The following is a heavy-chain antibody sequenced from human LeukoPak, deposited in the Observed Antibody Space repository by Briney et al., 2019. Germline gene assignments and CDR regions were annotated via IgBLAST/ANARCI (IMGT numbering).Heavy chain of an antibody. Sequence: GGSLRLSCAASGFIFSTYWMSWVRQAPGKGLEWVASIKPDGSETYSVDSVKGRFTISRDNARNSLYLQTNSLRAEDMAMYYCARVRNYYGLDVWGQGTTVTVSS. V-gene: IGHV3-7*01. CDR1: GFIFSTYW. CDR2: IKPDGSET. CDR3: ARVRNYYGLDV. J-gene: IGHJ6*02.